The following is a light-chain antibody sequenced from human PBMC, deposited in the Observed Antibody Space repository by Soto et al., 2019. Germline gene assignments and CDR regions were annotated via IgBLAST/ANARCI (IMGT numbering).Light chain of an antibody. CDR1: SSNIGAGYD. Sequence: QPVLTQPPSVTGAPGQRVTISCTGSSSNIGAGYDVHWYQQLPGTAPKLLIYGNINRPSGVPDRFSGSKSGTSASLAITGLQAEDEADYYCQSYDSGLSGSQWVFGGGTQLTVL. CDR3: QSYDSGLSGSQWV. J-gene: IGLJ3*02. CDR2: GNI. V-gene: IGLV1-40*01.